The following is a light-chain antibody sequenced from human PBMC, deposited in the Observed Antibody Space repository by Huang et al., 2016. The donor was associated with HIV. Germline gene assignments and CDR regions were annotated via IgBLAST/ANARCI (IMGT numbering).Light chain of an antibody. CDR1: QDINNY. J-gene: IGKJ1*01. Sequence: DIQMTQYPSSLSASVGDRVTITCRASQDINNYLAWYQQKAGQVPKLLIYAASSLQSGVPSRFSGSGSGTDFTLTISSLQPEDVAIYYCQKYDSVTRTFGQGTKVEIK. V-gene: IGKV1-27*01. CDR3: QKYDSVTRT. CDR2: AAS.